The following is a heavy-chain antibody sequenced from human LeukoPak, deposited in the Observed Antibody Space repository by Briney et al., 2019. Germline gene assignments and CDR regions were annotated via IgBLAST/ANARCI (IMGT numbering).Heavy chain of an antibody. J-gene: IGHJ5*02. CDR1: GDSVSSNSAA. CDR3: ARDRYDYVWGSNRLNWFDP. CDR2: TYYRSKWYN. Sequence: SQTLSLTCAISGDSVSSNSAAWNWIRQSPSRGLEWLGRTYYRSKWYNDYAVSVKSRITINPDTSKNQFSLQLNSVTPEDTAVYYCARDRYDYVWGSNRLNWFDPWGQGTLVTVSS. D-gene: IGHD3-16*02. V-gene: IGHV6-1*01.